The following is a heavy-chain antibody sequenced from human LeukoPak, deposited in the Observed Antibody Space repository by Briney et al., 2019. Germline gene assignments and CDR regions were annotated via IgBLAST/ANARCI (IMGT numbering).Heavy chain of an antibody. Sequence: SETLSLTCTVSGGSISNYYYSWIRQPPGKGLEWIGYISYSGDTKYSPSLKGRVTMSVDTSKNQFPLKLSSVAAADTAVYYCAKSGGGDLRSGYYTGWFDPWGQGTLVTL. J-gene: IGHJ5*02. CDR2: ISYSGDT. CDR1: GGSISNYY. D-gene: IGHD3-3*01. V-gene: IGHV4-59*01. CDR3: AKSGGGDLRSGYYTGWFDP.